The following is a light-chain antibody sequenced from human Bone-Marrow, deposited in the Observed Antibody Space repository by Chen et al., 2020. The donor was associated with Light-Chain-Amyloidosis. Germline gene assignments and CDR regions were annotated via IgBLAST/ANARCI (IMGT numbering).Light chain of an antibody. V-gene: IGKV1-39*01. CDR2: AAS. J-gene: IGKJ3*01. Sequence: DIQMTQSPSSLSASVGGIVTITCRSSQSINNYLNWFQQKPGKAPKLLIFAASNLQSGVPSRFSGSGSGTAFTLTISSLQPEDFASYYCQQGYSKPFTFGPGTKVDFK. CDR3: QQGYSKPFT. CDR1: QSINNY.